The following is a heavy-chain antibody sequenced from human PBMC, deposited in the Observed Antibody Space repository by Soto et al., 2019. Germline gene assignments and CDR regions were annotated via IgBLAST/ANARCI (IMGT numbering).Heavy chain of an antibody. CDR2: IIPIFGTA. J-gene: IGHJ5*02. V-gene: IGHV1-69*13. Sequence: GASVKVSCKASGGTFSSYAISWVRQAPGQGLEWMGGIIPIFGTANYAQKFQGRVTITADESTSTAYMELSSLRSEDTAVYYCAITLTMPTRGAYNWFDPWGQGTLVTVSS. CDR3: AITLTMPTRGAYNWFDP. D-gene: IGHD3-10*01. CDR1: GGTFSSYA.